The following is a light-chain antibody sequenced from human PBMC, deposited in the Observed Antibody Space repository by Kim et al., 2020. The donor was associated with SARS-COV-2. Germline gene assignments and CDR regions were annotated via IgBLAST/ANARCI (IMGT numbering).Light chain of an antibody. Sequence: SSELTQDPAVSVALGQTVRITCQGDSLRSYYASWYQQKPGQAPVLVIYGKNNRLSGIPDRFSGSSSGNTASLTITGAQAEDEADYYCTSRDSSGNRVFGG. CDR3: TSRDSSGNRV. V-gene: IGLV3-19*01. CDR1: SLRSYY. J-gene: IGLJ3*02. CDR2: GKN.